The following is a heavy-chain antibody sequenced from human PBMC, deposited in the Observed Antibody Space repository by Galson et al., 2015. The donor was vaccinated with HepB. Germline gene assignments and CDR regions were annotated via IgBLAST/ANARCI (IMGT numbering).Heavy chain of an antibody. D-gene: IGHD5-18*01. CDR3: ARDRGGYSYGRTSHPLDY. CDR1: GFTFSSYS. J-gene: IGHJ4*02. CDR2: ISSSSSYI. V-gene: IGHV3-21*01. Sequence: SLRLSCAASGFTFSSYSMNWVRQAPGKGLEWVSSISSSSSYIYYADSVKGRFTISRDNAKNSLYLQMNSRRAEDTAVYYCARDRGGYSYGRTSHPLDYWGQGTLVTVSS.